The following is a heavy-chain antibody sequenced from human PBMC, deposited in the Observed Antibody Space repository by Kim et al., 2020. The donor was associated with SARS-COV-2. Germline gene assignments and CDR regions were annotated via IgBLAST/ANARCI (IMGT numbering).Heavy chain of an antibody. CDR3: ARRIAAAGNFDQ. D-gene: IGHD6-13*01. V-gene: IGHV3-11*04. Sequence: GGSLRLSCAASGFTFSDYYMSWIRQAPGKGLEWVSYISSSGSTTYYVDSVKGRFTISRDNTKNSLYLQMNSLRAEDTAVYYCARRIAAAGNFDQWGQGTLVTVSS. CDR1: GFTFSDYY. J-gene: IGHJ4*02. CDR2: ISSSGSTT.